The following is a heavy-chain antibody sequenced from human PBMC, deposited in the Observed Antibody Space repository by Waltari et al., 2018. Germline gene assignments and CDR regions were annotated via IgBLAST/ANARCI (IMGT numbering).Heavy chain of an antibody. CDR1: GFTFSNYA. CDR2: ISGSGDNT. Sequence: EVQLLESGGGLVQPGGSLRLSCAAPGFTFSNYAMSWVRQAPGKGWEWVSAISGSGDNTFYVDSVKGRFTISRDNSKNTLYLQMNSLRAEDTAVYYCAKHLALVRGIGPYFDYWGQGTLVTVSS. V-gene: IGHV3-23*01. D-gene: IGHD3-10*01. CDR3: AKHLALVRGIGPYFDY. J-gene: IGHJ4*02.